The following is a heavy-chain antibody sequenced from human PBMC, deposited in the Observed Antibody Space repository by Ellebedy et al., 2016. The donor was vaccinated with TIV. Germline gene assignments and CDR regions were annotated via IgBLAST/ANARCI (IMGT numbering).Heavy chain of an antibody. V-gene: IGHV3-33*01. CDR2: IWYDGSNK. Sequence: PGGSLRLSCAASGFTFSSYGMPWVRQAPGKRLEWVAVIWYDGSNKYYADSVKGRFTISRDNSKNTLYLQMNSLRAEDTAVYYCAREAGNNDSHPFDYWGQGALVTVSS. D-gene: IGHD1-1*01. CDR1: GFTFSSYG. CDR3: AREAGNNDSHPFDY. J-gene: IGHJ4*02.